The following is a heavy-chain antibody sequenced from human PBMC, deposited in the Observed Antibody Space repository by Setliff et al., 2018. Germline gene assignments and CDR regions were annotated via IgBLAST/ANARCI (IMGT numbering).Heavy chain of an antibody. Sequence: GASVKVSCKASRYSFNGYYMHWVRQAPGQGLEWMGWISAYNGNTNNAQKLQGRVTMTTETSTSTAYMELRSLRSDDTAVYYCARDSSSGWRGAFDIWGQGTMVTVSS. CDR2: ISAYNGNT. CDR1: RYSFNGYY. V-gene: IGHV1-18*04. CDR3: ARDSSSGWRGAFDI. D-gene: IGHD3-22*01. J-gene: IGHJ3*02.